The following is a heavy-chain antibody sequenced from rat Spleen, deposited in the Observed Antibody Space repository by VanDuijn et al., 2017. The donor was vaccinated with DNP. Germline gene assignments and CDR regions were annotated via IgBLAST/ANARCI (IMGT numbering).Heavy chain of an antibody. CDR3: SRARGYPGTMMGY. CDR2: IRYDGSRT. V-gene: IGHV5-29*01. Sequence: EVQLVESDGGLVQPGRSLKLSCAASGFTFSDYYMAWVRQAPTKGLEWVATIRYDGSRTYYRDSVKGRFTISRDNAKSTLYLQMDSLRSEDTATYYCSRARGYPGTMMGYWGQGVMVTVSS. CDR1: GFTFSDYY. J-gene: IGHJ2*01. D-gene: IGHD1-12*02.